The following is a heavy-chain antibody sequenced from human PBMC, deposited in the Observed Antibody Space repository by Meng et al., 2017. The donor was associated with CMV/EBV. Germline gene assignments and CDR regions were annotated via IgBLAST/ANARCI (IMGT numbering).Heavy chain of an antibody. D-gene: IGHD6-19*01. CDR3: ARVDSGWTHYYGMDV. J-gene: IGHJ6*02. CDR1: GFTFGSYE. V-gene: IGHV3-48*03. Sequence: GESLKISCAASGFTFGSYEMNWVRQAPGKGLEWVSYISSSGSTIYYADSAKGRFTISRDNAKNSLYLQMNSLRAEDTAVYYCARVDSGWTHYYGMDVWGQGTTVTVSS. CDR2: ISSSGSTI.